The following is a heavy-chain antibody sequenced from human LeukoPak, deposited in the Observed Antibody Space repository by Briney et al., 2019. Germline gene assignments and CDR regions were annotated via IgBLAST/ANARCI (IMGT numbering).Heavy chain of an antibody. V-gene: IGHV1-18*01. Sequence: ASVKVSCKASGYTFTSYGISWVRQAPGQGLEWMGWISAYNGNTNYARKLQGRVTMTTDTSTSTAYMELRSLRSDDTAVYYCATSQGYQLTNAFDIWGQGTMVTVSS. D-gene: IGHD2-2*01. CDR3: ATSQGYQLTNAFDI. CDR2: ISAYNGNT. CDR1: GYTFTSYG. J-gene: IGHJ3*02.